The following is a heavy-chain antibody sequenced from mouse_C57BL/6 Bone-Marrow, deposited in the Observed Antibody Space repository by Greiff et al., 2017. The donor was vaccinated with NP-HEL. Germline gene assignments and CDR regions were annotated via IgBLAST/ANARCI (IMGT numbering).Heavy chain of an antibody. V-gene: IGHV6-3*01. CDR2: IRLKSDNYAT. J-gene: IGHJ2*01. D-gene: IGHD2-2*01. CDR1: GFTFSNYW. CDR3: AMVTKGY. Sequence: LQQSGGGLVQPGGSMKLSCVASGFTFSNYWMNWVRQSPEKGLEWVAQIRLKSDNYATHYAESVKGRFTISRDDSKSSVYLQMNNLRAEDTGIYYCAMVTKGYWGQGTTLTVSS.